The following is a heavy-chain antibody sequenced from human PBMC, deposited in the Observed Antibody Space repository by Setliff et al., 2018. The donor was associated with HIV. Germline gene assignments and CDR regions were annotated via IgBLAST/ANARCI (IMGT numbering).Heavy chain of an antibody. CDR1: GGSISSYY. J-gene: IGHJ4*03. CDR2: IYTSGST. D-gene: IGHD3-22*01. CDR3: ARGDYYDSSGYSLYYFDY. V-gene: IGHV4-4*09. Sequence: SETLSLTCTVSGGSISSYYWSWIRQPPGKGLEWIGYIYTSGSTNYNPSLKSRVTISVDTSKNQFSLKLSSVTAADTAVYYCARGDYYDSSGYSLYYFDYWGQGTVVTVS.